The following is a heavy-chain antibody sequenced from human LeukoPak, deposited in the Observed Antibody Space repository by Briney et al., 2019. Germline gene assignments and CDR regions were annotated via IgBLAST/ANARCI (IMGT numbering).Heavy chain of an antibody. J-gene: IGHJ4*02. CDR1: GFTFSSYT. V-gene: IGHV3-23*01. CDR2: VSGSGGNI. Sequence: PGGSLRLSCAASGFTFSSYTMSWVRQAPGKGLEWVSGVSGSGGNIHYADSVKGRFTISRDNSKNTLYLQMNSLRAEDTAVYYCAKDLWTPRSLGYFDYWGQGTLVTVSS. D-gene: IGHD2/OR15-2a*01. CDR3: AKDLWTPRSLGYFDY.